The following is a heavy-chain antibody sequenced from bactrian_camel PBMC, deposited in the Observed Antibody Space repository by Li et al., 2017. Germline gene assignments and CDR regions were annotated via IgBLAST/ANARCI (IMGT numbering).Heavy chain of an antibody. V-gene: IGHV3S40*01. J-gene: IGHJ6*01. CDR2: IHKSGGST. CDR3: ATSYSDFTGCNA. Sequence: VQLVESGGGLVQPGGSLRLSCAASGFTFSHYHMSWVRQAPGKGLEWVSDIHKSGGSTAYADFVKGRFTISQNGAKDTVYLLMNSLKSEDTALYYCATSYSDFTGCNAWGQGTQVTVS. D-gene: IGHD4*01. CDR1: GFTFSHYH.